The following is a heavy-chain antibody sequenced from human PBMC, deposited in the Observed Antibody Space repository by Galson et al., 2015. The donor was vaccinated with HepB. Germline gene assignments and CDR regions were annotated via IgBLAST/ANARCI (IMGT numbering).Heavy chain of an antibody. D-gene: IGHD3-22*01. CDR3: ARLGGAYYDSSVIDY. J-gene: IGHJ4*02. CDR2: IYYSGST. Sequence: SETLSLTCTVSGGSISSYYWSWVRQPPGKGLEWIGYIYYSGSTNYNPSLKSRVTISVDTSKNQFSLKLSSVTAADTAVYYCARLGGAYYDSSVIDYWGQGTLVTVSS. CDR1: GGSISSYY. V-gene: IGHV4-59*08.